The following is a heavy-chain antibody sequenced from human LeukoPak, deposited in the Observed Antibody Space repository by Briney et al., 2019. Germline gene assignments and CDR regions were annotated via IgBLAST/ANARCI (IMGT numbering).Heavy chain of an antibody. CDR2: MYHSGST. CDR3: ARHYTVVTPDFDS. J-gene: IGHJ4*02. D-gene: IGHD4-23*01. Sequence: SETLSLTCAVSGGSISSNNWWSWVRQPPGNGLEWIGEMYHSGSTNYNPSLKSRVTISVDTSKNQFSLKLSSVTAADTAVYYCARHYTVVTPDFDSWGQGTLVTVSS. V-gene: IGHV4-4*02. CDR1: GGSISSNNW.